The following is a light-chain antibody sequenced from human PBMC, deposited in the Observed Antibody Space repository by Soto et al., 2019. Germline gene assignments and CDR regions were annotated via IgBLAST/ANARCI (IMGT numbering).Light chain of an antibody. CDR1: QSVGSS. CDR3: QQYKNWPPIT. Sequence: EIGMTQSPATLSVSPGERATLSCRASQSVGSSLAWYRQKPGQTPRLLIYDASTRATGIPARFSGSGSGTEFTLTISSLQSEDFAVYYCQQYKNWPPITFGQGTRLEIK. J-gene: IGKJ5*01. V-gene: IGKV3-15*01. CDR2: DAS.